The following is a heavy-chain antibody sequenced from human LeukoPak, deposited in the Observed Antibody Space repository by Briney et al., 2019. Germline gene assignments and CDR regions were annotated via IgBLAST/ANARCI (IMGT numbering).Heavy chain of an antibody. V-gene: IGHV3-21*01. J-gene: IGHJ4*02. D-gene: IGHD1-1*01. CDR1: GFTFSSYS. CDR3: ARGGGPETDLPNDY. Sequence: GGSLRLSCAASGFTFSSYSMNWVRQAPGKGLEWVSSISSSSSYIYYADSVKGRFTISRDNAKNSLYLQVSSLRAEDTAVYYCARGGGPETDLPNDYWGQGTLVTVSS. CDR2: ISSSSSYI.